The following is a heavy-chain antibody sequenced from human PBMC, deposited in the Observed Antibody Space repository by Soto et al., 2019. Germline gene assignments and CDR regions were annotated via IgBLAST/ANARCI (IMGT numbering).Heavy chain of an antibody. D-gene: IGHD3-16*01. J-gene: IGHJ3*01. CDR2: IYWDDDP. V-gene: IGHV2-5*02. Sequence: QITLKESGPTLVKPTQTLTLTCIFSGFSFSADGVGVGWIRQPPGKALEWLALIYWDDDPRYRPSLKSRLTITMDSSKNQVVLTMTIMDPLDTATYYCAHAFGGTSWPNDAFDVWGQGTVVTVSS. CDR3: AHAFGGTSWPNDAFDV. CDR1: GFSFSADGVG.